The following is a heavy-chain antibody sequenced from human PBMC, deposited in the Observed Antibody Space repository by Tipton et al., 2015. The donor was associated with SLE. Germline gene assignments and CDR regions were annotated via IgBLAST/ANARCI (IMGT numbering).Heavy chain of an antibody. D-gene: IGHD1-20*01. Sequence: SLRLSCAASGFSISDYYMSWIRQAPGKGLEWVSYSSSTSTYVHYADSVKGRFTISRDNAKNSLFLQMDSLRAEDTAVYYCARDLTGDLDYWGHGTLVTVSS. CDR1: GFSISDYY. V-gene: IGHV3-11*06. J-gene: IGHJ4*01. CDR2: SSSTSTYV. CDR3: ARDLTGDLDY.